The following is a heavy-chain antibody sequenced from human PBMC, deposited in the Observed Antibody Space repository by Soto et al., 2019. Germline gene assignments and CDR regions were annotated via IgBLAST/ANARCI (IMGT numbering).Heavy chain of an antibody. CDR3: VNDCGYSYGGNY. D-gene: IGHD5-18*01. Sequence: QVQLVESGGGVVQPGRSLRLSCAASGFTFSSYGMHWVRQAPGKGLEWVAVISYDGSNKYYADSVKGRFTISRDNSKNTLYLQINSFMTEDTSVYYCVNDCGYSYGGNYWGQGTLVTVSS. CDR1: GFTFSSYG. J-gene: IGHJ4*02. CDR2: ISYDGSNK. V-gene: IGHV3-30*18.